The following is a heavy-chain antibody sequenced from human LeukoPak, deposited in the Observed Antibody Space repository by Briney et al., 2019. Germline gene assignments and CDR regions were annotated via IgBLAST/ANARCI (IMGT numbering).Heavy chain of an antibody. CDR1: GFSFSTYN. J-gene: IGHJ4*02. Sequence: GGSLRLSCAASGFSFSTYNMNGVRQAPGKGLEWVSSISSSTTYIYYADSVKGRFTIFRDDAKNSLFLRMNSLRADDTAVYYCAREVIGGNSAWGQGTLVTVSS. CDR3: AREVIGGNSA. V-gene: IGHV3-21*04. D-gene: IGHD1-1*01. CDR2: ISSSTTYI.